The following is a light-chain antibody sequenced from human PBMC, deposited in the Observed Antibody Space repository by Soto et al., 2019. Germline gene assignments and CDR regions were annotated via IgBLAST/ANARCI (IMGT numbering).Light chain of an antibody. CDR2: DAS. V-gene: IGKV1-5*01. J-gene: IGKJ1*01. CDR1: QSISTW. Sequence: DIQMTQPPPTLSASVGDRVTITCRASQSISTWLAWYQQKPGEAPKLLIYDASTLKSGVPARFSGRGSGTEFTLTISSLQPDDFAIYFCQQYNSFSSWMFGQGTKVDIK. CDR3: QQYNSFSSWM.